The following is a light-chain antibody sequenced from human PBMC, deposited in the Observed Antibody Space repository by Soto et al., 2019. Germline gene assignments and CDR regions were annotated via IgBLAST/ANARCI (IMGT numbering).Light chain of an antibody. CDR1: QTVTNY. V-gene: IGKV1-39*01. Sequence: DIQLTQSPSSLSASVGDRVTITCRASQTVTNYLHWYQQKPGKAPKLLIYADSNLQSGVPSRFGASGSGTDFTLTTSGLQPEDFATYYCLQSSPTRPLTFGGGTKVESK. J-gene: IGKJ4*01. CDR3: LQSSPTRPLT. CDR2: ADS.